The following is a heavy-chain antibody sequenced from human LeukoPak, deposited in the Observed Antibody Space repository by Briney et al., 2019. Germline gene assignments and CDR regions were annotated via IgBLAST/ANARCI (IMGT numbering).Heavy chain of an antibody. D-gene: IGHD6-19*01. Sequence: ASVKVSCKASGYTFTSYYMHWVRQAPGQGLEWMGIINPSGGSTSYAQKFQGRVTITADKSTSTAYMELSSLRSEDTAVYYCARALAVATDRGAFDIWGQGTMVTVSS. J-gene: IGHJ3*02. CDR3: ARALAVATDRGAFDI. V-gene: IGHV1-46*01. CDR1: GYTFTSYY. CDR2: INPSGGST.